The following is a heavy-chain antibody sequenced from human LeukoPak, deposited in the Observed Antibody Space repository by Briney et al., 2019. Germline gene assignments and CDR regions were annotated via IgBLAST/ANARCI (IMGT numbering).Heavy chain of an antibody. CDR2: ISSRSSAI. V-gene: IGHV3-48*02. Sequence: PGGSLRLSCAASGFTFSSYSMNWVRQAPGQGLEWVSYISSRSSAIYYADSVKGRFTISRDNAKSSLYLQMNSLRDEDTAVYYCARGATGFDYWGQGTLVTVSS. CDR3: ARGATGFDY. CDR1: GFTFSSYS. D-gene: IGHD3-16*01. J-gene: IGHJ4*02.